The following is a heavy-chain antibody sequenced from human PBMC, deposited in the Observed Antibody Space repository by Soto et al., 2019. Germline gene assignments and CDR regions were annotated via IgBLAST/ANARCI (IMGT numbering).Heavy chain of an antibody. V-gene: IGHV1-3*01. CDR1: GYTFTSYA. CDR2: INAGNGST. Sequence: ASVKVSCKASGYTFTSYAMHWVRQAPGQRLEWMGWINAGNGSTKYSQKFQGRVTITRDTSASTAYMELSSLRSEDTAVYYCARGYTLPFDPWGQGTLVTVS. D-gene: IGHD1-26*01. CDR3: ARGYTLPFDP. J-gene: IGHJ5*02.